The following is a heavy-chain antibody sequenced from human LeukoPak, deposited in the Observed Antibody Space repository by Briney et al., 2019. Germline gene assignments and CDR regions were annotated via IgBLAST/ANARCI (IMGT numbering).Heavy chain of an antibody. Sequence: GRSLRLSCAASGFTFSSYAMHWVRQAPGKGLEWVAVISYDGSNKYYADSVKGRFTISRDNSKNTLYLQMNSLRAGDTAVYYCARAGTDSSGWYVFFDYWGQGTLVTVSS. J-gene: IGHJ4*02. D-gene: IGHD6-19*01. CDR1: GFTFSSYA. CDR3: ARAGTDSSGWYVFFDY. CDR2: ISYDGSNK. V-gene: IGHV3-30-3*01.